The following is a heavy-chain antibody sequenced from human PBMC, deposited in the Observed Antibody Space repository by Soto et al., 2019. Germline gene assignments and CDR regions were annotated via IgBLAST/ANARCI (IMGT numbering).Heavy chain of an antibody. CDR2: MNPNGGNT. J-gene: IGHJ6*02. V-gene: IGHV1-8*01. D-gene: IGHD3-3*01. CDR1: GYTFTSYD. CDR3: ARGYRAITIFGVVIGSDFYYGMDX. Sequence: ASVKVSCKASGYTFTSYDINWVRQATGQGIEWMGWMNPNGGNTGYAQKFQGRVTMTRNTSISTAYMELSSLRSEDTAVYYCARGYRAITIFGVVIGSDFYYGMDXWGQGTTVTVS.